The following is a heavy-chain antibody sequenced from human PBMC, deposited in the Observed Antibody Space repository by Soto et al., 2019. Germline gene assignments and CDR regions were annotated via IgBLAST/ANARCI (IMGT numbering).Heavy chain of an antibody. D-gene: IGHD5-12*01. CDR3: ARNRYGGYDFDY. J-gene: IGHJ4*02. CDR1: SGSITSSNW. CDR2: VSHTGNT. Sequence: QVQLQESGPGLVKPSGTLSLTCAVSSGSITSSNWWSWVRQPPGKGLEWIGEVSHTGNTNYIPSLKSRVTISVDKSRNQFSRRLSSVTAADTAVYYCARNRYGGYDFDYWGQGTLVTVSS. V-gene: IGHV4-4*02.